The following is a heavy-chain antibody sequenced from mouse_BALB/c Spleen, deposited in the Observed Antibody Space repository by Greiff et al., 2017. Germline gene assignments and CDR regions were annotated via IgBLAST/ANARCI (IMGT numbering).Heavy chain of an antibody. CDR3: ARKEIYYYGSSYDDYAMDY. V-gene: IGHV5-9*03. CDR1: GFTFSSYT. Sequence: DVMLVESGGGLVKPGGSLKLSCAASGFTFSSYTMSWVRQTPEKRLEWVATISSGGGNTYYPDSVKGRFTISRDNAKNNLYLQMSSLRSEDTALYYCARKEIYYYGSSYDDYAMDYWGQGTSVTVSS. CDR2: ISSGGGNT. D-gene: IGHD1-1*01. J-gene: IGHJ4*01.